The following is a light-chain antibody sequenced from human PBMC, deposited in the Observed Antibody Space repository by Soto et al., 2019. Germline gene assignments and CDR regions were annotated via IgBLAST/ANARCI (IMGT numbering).Light chain of an antibody. V-gene: IGKV3-20*01. CDR1: QTVSGSY. CDR3: QQYGSSPWT. J-gene: IGKJ1*01. Sequence: DNVLTQSPGTLSLSPGERATLSCRASQTVSGSYVAWYQQKPGQTPRLLIYGASSRATGIPDRFSGSGSGTDFTLTISRLEPEDFAVYYCQQYGSSPWTFGQGTKVEIK. CDR2: GAS.